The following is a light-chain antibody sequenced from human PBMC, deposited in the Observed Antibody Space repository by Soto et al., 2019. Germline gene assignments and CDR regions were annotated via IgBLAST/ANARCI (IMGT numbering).Light chain of an antibody. CDR3: QQYNEWPLT. CDR1: QSVTTN. CDR2: GAS. J-gene: IGKJ4*01. V-gene: IGKV3-15*01. Sequence: VMTQSPATLSVSPGERATLSCRASQSVTTNLAWYQQKPGQAPRLLISGASARATGIPARFSGSGSGTEFTLTISSLQSEDFAVYYCQQYNEWPLTFXGGTKVDIK.